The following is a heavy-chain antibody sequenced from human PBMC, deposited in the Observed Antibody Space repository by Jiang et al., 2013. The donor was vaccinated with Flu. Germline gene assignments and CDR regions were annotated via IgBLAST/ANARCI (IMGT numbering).Heavy chain of an antibody. D-gene: IGHD3-22*01. Sequence: SGPGLVKPSETLSLTCAVSGYSISSGYYWGWIRQPPGKGLEWIGSIYHSGSTYYNPSLKSRVTISVDTSKNQFSLKLSSVTAADTAVYYCARYADPYDSSGYDAFDIWGQG. CDR2: IYHSGST. J-gene: IGHJ3*02. CDR1: GYSISSGYY. CDR3: ARYADPYDSSGYDAFDI. V-gene: IGHV4-38-2*01.